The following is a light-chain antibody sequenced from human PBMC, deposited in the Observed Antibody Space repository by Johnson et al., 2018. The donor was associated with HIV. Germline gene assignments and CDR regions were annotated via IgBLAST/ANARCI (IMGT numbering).Light chain of an antibody. V-gene: IGLV1-51*01. CDR2: DNN. J-gene: IGLJ1*01. CDR1: SSNIGNNY. Sequence: QAVLTQPPSVSAAPGQKVTISCSGSSSNIGNNYVSWYQQLPGTAPKLLIYDNNKRPSGIPDRFSGSKSGTSATLRITGLHTGDEADYYCGTWDSSLSAYVFGTGTKVTVL. CDR3: GTWDSSLSAYV.